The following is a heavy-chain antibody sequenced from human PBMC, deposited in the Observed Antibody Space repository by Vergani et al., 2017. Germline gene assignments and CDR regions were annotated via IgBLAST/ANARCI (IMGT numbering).Heavy chain of an antibody. CDR1: GGSISSSNW. V-gene: IGHV4-4*03. J-gene: IGHJ5*02. Sequence: QVQLQESGPGLVKPPGTLSLTCAVSGGSISSSNWWSWVRQPPGKGLEWIGSIYHSGSTYYNPSLKSRVTISVDTSKNQFSLKLSYVTAAATAVYYCARHVYYYDSSDLFDPWGQGTLVTVSS. CDR2: IYHSGST. D-gene: IGHD3-22*01. CDR3: ARHVYYYDSSDLFDP.